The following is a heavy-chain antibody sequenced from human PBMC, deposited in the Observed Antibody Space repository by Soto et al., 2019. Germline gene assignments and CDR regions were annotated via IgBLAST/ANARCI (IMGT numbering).Heavy chain of an antibody. J-gene: IGHJ4*02. CDR2: IYYSGST. V-gene: IGHV4-31*03. CDR3: AITMVRGGHFDY. CDR1: GGSISSGGYY. D-gene: IGHD3-10*01. Sequence: TLSLTCTVSGGSISSGGYYWSWIRQHPGKGLEWIGYIYYSGSTYYNPSLKSRVTISVDTSKNQFSLKLSSVTAADTAVYYCAITMVRGGHFDYWGQGTLVTVSS.